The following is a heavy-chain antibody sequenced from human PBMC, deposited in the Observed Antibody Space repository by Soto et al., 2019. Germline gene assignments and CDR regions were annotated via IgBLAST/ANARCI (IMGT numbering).Heavy chain of an antibody. D-gene: IGHD6-19*01. CDR2: ISAYNGNT. J-gene: IGHJ4*02. CDR3: ARVRIAVAGILPVLCDY. CDR1: GYTFTSYG. Sequence: GASVKVSCKASGYTFTSYGISWVRQAPGQGLEWMGWISAYNGNTNYAQKLQGRVTMTTDTSTSTAYMEPRSLRSDDTAVYYCARVRIAVAGILPVLCDYWGQGTLVTVSS. V-gene: IGHV1-18*01.